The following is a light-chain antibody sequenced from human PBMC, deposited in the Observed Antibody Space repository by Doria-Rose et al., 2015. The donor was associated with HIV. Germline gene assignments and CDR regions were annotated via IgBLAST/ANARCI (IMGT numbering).Light chain of an antibody. V-gene: IGLV2-23*02. J-gene: IGLJ3*02. Sequence: QSALIQPASVSGSPGQSITISCTGTSSDVRSYNRVYWYQQYPGKAPKLMSVEVSKRPSGLSNRFSGSKSGNTASLTISGLQAEDEADYYCYSYVGSSTVVFGRGTKLTVL. CDR3: YSYVGSSTVV. CDR1: SSDVRSYNR. CDR2: EVS.